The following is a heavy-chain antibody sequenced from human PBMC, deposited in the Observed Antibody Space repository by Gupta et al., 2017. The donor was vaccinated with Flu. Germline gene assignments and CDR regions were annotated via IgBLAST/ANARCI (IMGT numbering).Heavy chain of an antibody. D-gene: IGHD6-19*01. V-gene: IGHV4-39*01. Sequence: YYWGWIRQPQGKGLEWIAMIYHRGTTYYTPSLKSRITIPADTSKNQFSLKLNSVTATDTAGEDGARFPVYASGWQIGDWGQGTRGTVS. CDR3: ARFPVYASGWQIGD. CDR2: IYHRGTT. J-gene: IGHJ4*02. CDR1: YY.